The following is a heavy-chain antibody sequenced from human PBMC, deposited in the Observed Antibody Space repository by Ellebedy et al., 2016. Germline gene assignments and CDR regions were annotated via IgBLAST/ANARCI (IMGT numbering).Heavy chain of an antibody. CDR2: ISGSSTII. J-gene: IGHJ4*02. V-gene: IGHV3-48*01. Sequence: GGSLRLSXGASGFRLSRYNMNWVRQAPGKGLEWISYISGSSTIIHYAESVKGRFTISRDNARNSLYLQMDSLRAEDTAVYYCASNGDYGGLDYWGQGTLITVSS. CDR1: GFRLSRYN. CDR3: ASNGDYGGLDY. D-gene: IGHD4-17*01.